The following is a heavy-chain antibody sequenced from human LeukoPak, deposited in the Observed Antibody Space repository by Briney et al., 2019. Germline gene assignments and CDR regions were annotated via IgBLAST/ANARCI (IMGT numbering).Heavy chain of an antibody. CDR1: GYTFSSYG. Sequence: GGSLRLSCVASGYTFSSYGMHWVRQAPGKGLEWVAVIWYDGSVQYYADSVKGRFTISRDNSKNTLHLQMNSLRAEDTAVYHCARVAGLRRPMDVRGQGTTVTVAS. CDR3: ARVAGLRRPMDV. CDR2: IWYDGSVQ. J-gene: IGHJ6*02. D-gene: IGHD2-15*01. V-gene: IGHV3-33*01.